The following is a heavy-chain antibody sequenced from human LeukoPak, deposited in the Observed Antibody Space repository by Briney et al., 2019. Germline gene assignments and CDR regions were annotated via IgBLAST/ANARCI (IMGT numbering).Heavy chain of an antibody. V-gene: IGHV3-23*01. Sequence: PGGSLGLSCAASGFTFSSYAMSWVRQAPGKGLEWVSAISGSGGSTYYADSVKGWFTISRDNSKNTLYLQMNSLRAEDTAVYYCAKDGRTHSGSYDFDYWGQGTLVTVSS. CDR2: ISGSGGST. D-gene: IGHD1-26*01. J-gene: IGHJ4*02. CDR3: AKDGRTHSGSYDFDY. CDR1: GFTFSSYA.